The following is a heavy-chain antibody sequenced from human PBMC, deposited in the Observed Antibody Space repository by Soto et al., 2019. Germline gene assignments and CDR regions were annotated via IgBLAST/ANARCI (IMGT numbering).Heavy chain of an antibody. D-gene: IGHD6-13*01. CDR3: AKDNRQQLAKGGGVFDF. Sequence: QVQLVESGGGVIQPGRSLRLSCATSGFTFSSYGMHWVRQAPGKGLEWVAAVSYDESNKYFADSVKGRFTISRDNSKNTLYLQMSGLRPEDTAVYYCAKDNRQQLAKGGGVFDFWGQGTLVTVSS. V-gene: IGHV3-30*18. CDR2: VSYDESNK. CDR1: GFTFSSYG. J-gene: IGHJ4*02.